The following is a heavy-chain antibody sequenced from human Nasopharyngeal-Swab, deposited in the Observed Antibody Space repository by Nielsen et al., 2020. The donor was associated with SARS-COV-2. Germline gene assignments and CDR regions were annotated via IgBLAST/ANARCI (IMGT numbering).Heavy chain of an antibody. CDR1: GFTFSSYW. J-gene: IGHJ3*02. D-gene: IGHD2-15*01. CDR2: IKQDGSEK. CDR3: ARRDRYCSGGSCYGENAFDI. Sequence: GESLKISCAASGFTFSSYWMSWVRQAPGKGLEWVAKIKQDGSEKYYVDSVKGRFTISRDNAKNSLYLQMNSLRAEDTAVYYCARRDRYCSGGSCYGENAFDIWGQGTMVTVSS. V-gene: IGHV3-7*03.